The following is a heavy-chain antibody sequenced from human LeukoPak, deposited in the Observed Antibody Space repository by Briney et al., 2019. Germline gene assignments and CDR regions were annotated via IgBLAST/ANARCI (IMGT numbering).Heavy chain of an antibody. D-gene: IGHD3-3*01. Sequence: SVKVSCKASGGTSSSYAISWVRQAPGQGLEWMGGIIPIFGTANYAQKFQGRVTITADESTSTAYMELSSLRSEDTAVYYCARGPYYDFWSGSIDYWGQGTLVTVSS. V-gene: IGHV1-69*13. J-gene: IGHJ4*02. CDR3: ARGPYYDFWSGSIDY. CDR1: GGTSSSYA. CDR2: IIPIFGTA.